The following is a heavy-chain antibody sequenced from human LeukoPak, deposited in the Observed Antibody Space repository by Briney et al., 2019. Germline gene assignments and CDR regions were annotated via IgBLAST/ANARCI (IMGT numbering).Heavy chain of an antibody. J-gene: IGHJ4*02. CDR2: ISYDGSNK. CDR1: GFTFSSYG. V-gene: IGHV3-30*18. CDR3: AKDPTLNY. Sequence: GRSLRLSCAASGFTFSSYGMHWVRQAPGKGLEWVAVISYDGSNKYYADSVKGRFTISRDNSKNTLYPQMNSLRAEDTAVYYCAKDPTLNYWGQGTLVTVSS. D-gene: IGHD3-16*01.